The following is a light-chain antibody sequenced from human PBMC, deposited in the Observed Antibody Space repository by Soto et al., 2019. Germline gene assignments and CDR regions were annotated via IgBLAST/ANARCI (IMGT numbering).Light chain of an antibody. CDR3: QHYHISPWT. J-gene: IGKJ1*01. CDR1: RGVSSNF. Sequence: EIELTQSPGTLSLSPGERATLSCRASRGVSSNFLAWYQQQRGQAPRLLIYGATDRATGIPDRCSCSGSGAAFTPTISRLEPQDVAVYYCQHYHISPWTFGQGTKVEI. CDR2: GAT. V-gene: IGKV3-20*01.